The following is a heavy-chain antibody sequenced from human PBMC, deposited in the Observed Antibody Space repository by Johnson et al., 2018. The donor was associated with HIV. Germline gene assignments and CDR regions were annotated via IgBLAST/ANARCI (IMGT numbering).Heavy chain of an antibody. CDR2: IGYEGSNK. D-gene: IGHD3-10*01. V-gene: IGHV3-33*06. Sequence: QVQLVESGGGVVQPGRSLRLSCAASGFTFSSYAMHWVRQAPGKGLEWVAVIGYEGSNKYYADSVKGRFTISRDNSKNTLYLQMNSLRAEDTAVYYCAKGVSKSLDAFDIWGQGTMVTVSS. CDR3: AKGVSKSLDAFDI. CDR1: GFTFSSYA. J-gene: IGHJ3*02.